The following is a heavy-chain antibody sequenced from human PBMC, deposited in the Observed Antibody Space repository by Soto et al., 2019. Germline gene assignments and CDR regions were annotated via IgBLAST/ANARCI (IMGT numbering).Heavy chain of an antibody. CDR1: GDKFSSYA. CDR3: ASGTPVTTPSDHGMDG. D-gene: IGHD4-4*01. Sequence: QVQLVQCGAEVNKPGSSVKVSCNASGDKFSSYAISWVRQAPGHELDWMVGIIPIFCTANYAQKFQGRVTITTDESPSTASMELSSLKSEDTAVYSCASGTPVTTPSDHGMDGWGQGTTVTVSS. CDR2: IIPIFCTA. V-gene: IGHV1-69*01. J-gene: IGHJ6*02.